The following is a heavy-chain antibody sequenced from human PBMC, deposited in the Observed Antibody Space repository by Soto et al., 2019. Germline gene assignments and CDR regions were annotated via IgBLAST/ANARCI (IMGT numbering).Heavy chain of an antibody. V-gene: IGHV3-33*01. CDR3: ARIPQIAVAGTRFGYFDL. CDR2: IWYDGSNK. CDR1: GFTFSSCG. D-gene: IGHD6-19*01. Sequence: QVQLEESGGGVVQPGRSLRLSCAASGFTFSSCGMHWVPQAPGKGLEWVAVIWYDGSNKYYADSVKGRFTISRDNSKNTLYVEMTSLGAEDTAVYYCARIPQIAVAGTRFGYFDLWGRGTLVTVSS. J-gene: IGHJ2*01.